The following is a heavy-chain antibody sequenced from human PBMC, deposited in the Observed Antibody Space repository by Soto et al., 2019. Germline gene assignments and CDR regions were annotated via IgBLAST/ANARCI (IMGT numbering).Heavy chain of an antibody. V-gene: IGHV4-39*01. Sequence: PSETLSLTCTVSGGSISSSSYYWGWIRQPPGKGLEWIGSIYYSGSTYYNPSLKSRVTISVDTSKNQFSLKLSSVTAADTAVYYCARHLGSGIAAASDAFDIWGQGTMVTVSS. CDR1: GGSISSSSYY. J-gene: IGHJ3*02. CDR3: ARHLGSGIAAASDAFDI. CDR2: IYYSGST. D-gene: IGHD6-13*01.